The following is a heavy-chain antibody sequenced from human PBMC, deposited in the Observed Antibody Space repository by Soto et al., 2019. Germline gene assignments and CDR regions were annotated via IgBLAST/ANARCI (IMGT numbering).Heavy chain of an antibody. J-gene: IGHJ3*02. CDR3: AALDSSGYYYEAFDI. CDR2: IVVGSGNT. CDR1: GFTFTSSA. V-gene: IGHV1-58*01. Sequence: AASVKVSCKASGFTFTSSAVQWVRQARGQRLEWIGWIVVGSGNTNYAQKFQERVTITRDMSTSTAYMELSSLRSEDTAVYYCAALDSSGYYYEAFDIWGQGTMVTVSS. D-gene: IGHD3-22*01.